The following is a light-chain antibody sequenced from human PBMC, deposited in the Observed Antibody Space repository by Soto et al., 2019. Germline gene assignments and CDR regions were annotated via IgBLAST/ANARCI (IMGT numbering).Light chain of an antibody. CDR3: QQYNGYSTWT. Sequence: DIQMTQSPSTLSASVGDRVTITCRASQSISSWLAWYQQKPGKAPKVLIWDASSLQRGVPSRFSGSGFGTEFTLTISRLQPDDFATYYCQQYNGYSTWTFGQGTKVDI. CDR1: QSISSW. CDR2: DAS. V-gene: IGKV1-5*01. J-gene: IGKJ1*01.